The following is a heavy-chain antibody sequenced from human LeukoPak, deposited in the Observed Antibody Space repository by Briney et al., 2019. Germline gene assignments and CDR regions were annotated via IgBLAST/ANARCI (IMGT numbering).Heavy chain of an antibody. J-gene: IGHJ4*02. Sequence: SETLSLTCAVYGGSSSGYYWSWIRQPPGKGLEWIGEINHSGSTNYNPSLKSRVTISVDTSKNQFSLKLSSVTAADTAVYYCARRSIAVAGFDYWGQGTLVTVSS. V-gene: IGHV4-34*01. CDR2: INHSGST. CDR3: ARRSIAVAGFDY. D-gene: IGHD6-19*01. CDR1: GGSSSGYY.